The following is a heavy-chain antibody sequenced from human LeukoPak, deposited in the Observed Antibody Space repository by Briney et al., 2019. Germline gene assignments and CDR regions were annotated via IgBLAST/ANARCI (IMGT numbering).Heavy chain of an antibody. CDR2: ISYDGSNK. J-gene: IGHJ5*02. Sequence: GGSLRLSCAASEFTLSSYDMHWVRQAPGKGLEWVAVISYDGSNKYYADYVKGRFTISRDNSKKMLYLQMNSLRAEDTAVYYCARLVIGKVRGSNWFDPWGQGTLVTVSS. CDR1: EFTLSSYD. V-gene: IGHV3-30*03. D-gene: IGHD3-10*01. CDR3: ARLVIGKVRGSNWFDP.